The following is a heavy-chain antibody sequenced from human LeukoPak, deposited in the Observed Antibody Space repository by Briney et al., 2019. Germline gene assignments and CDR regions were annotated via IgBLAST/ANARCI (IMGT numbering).Heavy chain of an antibody. CDR3: ARFHGDYVAPDY. J-gene: IGHJ4*02. CDR2: IYYSGST. Sequence: KASETLSLTCTVSGGSISSGGYYWSWIRQHPGKGLEWIGYIYYSGSTYYNPSLKSRVTVSVDTSKNQFSLKLSSVTAADTAVYYCARFHGDYVAPDYWGQGTLVTVSS. D-gene: IGHD4-17*01. CDR1: GGSISSGGYY. V-gene: IGHV4-31*03.